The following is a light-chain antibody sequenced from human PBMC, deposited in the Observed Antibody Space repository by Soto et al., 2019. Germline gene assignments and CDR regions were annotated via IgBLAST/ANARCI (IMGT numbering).Light chain of an antibody. V-gene: IGKV1-27*01. CDR3: QKYSSVPV. CDR2: AAS. J-gene: IGKJ3*01. CDR1: QDIRNF. Sequence: DIQMTQSPTSLSASVGDRVTITCRASQDIRNFVAWYQQKPGKAPKLLIYAASTLQSGFPSRFSGSGSGTDFTLTINSLQAEDVATYSCQKYSSVPVFGPGTKVEIK.